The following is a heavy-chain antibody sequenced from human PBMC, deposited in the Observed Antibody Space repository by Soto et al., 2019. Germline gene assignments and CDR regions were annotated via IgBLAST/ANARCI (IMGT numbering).Heavy chain of an antibody. V-gene: IGHV3-30*18. CDR1: GFTFSSYG. Sequence: QVQLVESGGGVVQPGRSLRLSCAASGFTFSSYGMHWVRQAPGKGLEWVVVISYDGSNKYYADSVKGRFIISRDNSKNTLYLQMNSLRAEDTAVYYCAKGRQTFPSLRGNAFDIWGQGTMVTVSS. D-gene: IGHD3-16*01. CDR3: AKGRQTFPSLRGNAFDI. J-gene: IGHJ3*02. CDR2: ISYDGSNK.